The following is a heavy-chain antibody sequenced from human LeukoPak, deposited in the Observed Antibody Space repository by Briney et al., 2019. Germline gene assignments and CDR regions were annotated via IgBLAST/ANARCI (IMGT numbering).Heavy chain of an antibody. Sequence: PSETLSLTCTVSGGSISSYYWSWIRQPPGKGLEWIGYIYYSGSTNYNPSLKSRVTISVDTSKNQFSLKLSSVTAADTAVYYCARDGGPRAFDIWGQGTMVTVSS. CDR3: ARDGGPRAFDI. CDR1: GGSISSYY. V-gene: IGHV4-59*13. J-gene: IGHJ3*02. CDR2: IYYSGST. D-gene: IGHD3-3*01.